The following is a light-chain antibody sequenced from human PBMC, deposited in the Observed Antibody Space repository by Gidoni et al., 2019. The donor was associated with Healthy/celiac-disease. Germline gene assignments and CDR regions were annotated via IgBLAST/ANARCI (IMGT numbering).Light chain of an antibody. CDR3: QQSDSTPWT. V-gene: IGKV1-39*01. Sequence: DSQMTQSPSSLSASVGDRVTITCRASQSISCYLNWYQHKPGKAPKLLIYSASSLQSWVPSRFSGSGSGAEFTPTISSRQPEEFAADYCQQSDSTPWTFGQGTKVEIK. J-gene: IGKJ1*01. CDR2: SAS. CDR1: QSISCY.